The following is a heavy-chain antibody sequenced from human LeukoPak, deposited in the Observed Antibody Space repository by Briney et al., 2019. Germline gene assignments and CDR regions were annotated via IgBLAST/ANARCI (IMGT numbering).Heavy chain of an antibody. CDR1: GGSISSGSYY. CDR2: IYTSGST. J-gene: IGHJ4*02. V-gene: IGHV4-61*02. Sequence: PSETLSLTCTVSGGSISSGSYYWSWIRQPAGKGLEWIGRIYTSGSTNYNPSLKSRVTISVDTSKNQFSLKLSSVTAADTAVYYCARHFRAVAGTFDYWGQGTLVTVSS. CDR3: ARHFRAVAGTFDY. D-gene: IGHD6-19*01.